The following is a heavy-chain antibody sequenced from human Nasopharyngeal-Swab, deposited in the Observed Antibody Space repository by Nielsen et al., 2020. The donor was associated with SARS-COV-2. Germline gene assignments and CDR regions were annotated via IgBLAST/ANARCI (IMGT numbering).Heavy chain of an antibody. Sequence: GESLKISCAASGFTFSSYWMSWVRQAPGKGLEWVANIKQDGSEKYYVDSVKGRFTISRDNAKNSLYLQMNSLRAEDTAIYYCAKDRTSYDSSGYYFDYWGLGTLVTVSS. CDR2: IKQDGSEK. J-gene: IGHJ4*02. D-gene: IGHD3-22*01. CDR1: GFTFSSYW. CDR3: AKDRTSYDSSGYYFDY. V-gene: IGHV3-7*03.